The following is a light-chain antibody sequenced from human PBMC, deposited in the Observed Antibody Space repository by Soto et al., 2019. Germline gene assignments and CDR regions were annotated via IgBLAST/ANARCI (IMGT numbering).Light chain of an antibody. J-gene: IGKJ1*01. V-gene: IGKV1-5*01. CDR2: DAS. CDR1: QSISSW. Sequence: DIQMTQSPSTLSASVGDRVTITCRASQSISSWLAWYQHKPGKAXKLLIYDASSLESGVPSRFSGIGSGTDFTLTISSLQPEDFATYYGQQYNSYSQWTFGQGTKVDIK. CDR3: QQYNSYSQWT.